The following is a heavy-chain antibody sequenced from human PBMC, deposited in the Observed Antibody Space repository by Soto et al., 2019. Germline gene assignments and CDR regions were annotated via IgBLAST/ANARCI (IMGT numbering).Heavy chain of an antibody. CDR2: MSISSSYI. CDR1: GFTVSSYI. CDR3: ARDKRKYCSSTSCYPYGMDV. V-gene: IGHV3-21*01. J-gene: IGHJ6*02. Sequence: GESLRPAWPVSGFTVSSYIMNWVRHGPGKGLGPVSSMSISSSYIYYADSVKGRFTIPRDNATNSLYLQMNRLRAEDTAVSSCARDKRKYCSSTSCYPYGMDVWGQGTTVSVSS. D-gene: IGHD2-2*01.